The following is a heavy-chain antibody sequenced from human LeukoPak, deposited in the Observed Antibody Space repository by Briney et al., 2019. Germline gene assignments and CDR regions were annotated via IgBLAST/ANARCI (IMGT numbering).Heavy chain of an antibody. CDR2: IYYSGTT. D-gene: IGHD6-13*01. CDR3: ARGVYIAAAQYGY. J-gene: IGHJ4*02. CDR1: GGSISSYY. V-gene: IGHV4-59*01. Sequence: SSETLSLTCTVSGGSISSYYWSWIRQPPGKGLEWIGYIYYSGTTNNNPSLKSRVTISVDTSKNQFSLKLSSVTAADTAVYYCARGVYIAAAQYGYWGQGTLVTVSS.